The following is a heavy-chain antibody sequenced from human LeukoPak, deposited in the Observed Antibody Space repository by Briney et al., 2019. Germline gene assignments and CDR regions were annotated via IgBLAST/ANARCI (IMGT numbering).Heavy chain of an antibody. D-gene: IGHD3-10*01. J-gene: IGHJ4*02. Sequence: SETLSLTCAVYGGSFSGYYWSWIRQPPGKGLEWIGEINHSGSTNYNPSLKSRVTISVDTSKDQFSLKLSSVTAADTAVYYCARGEYYYGNWGQGTLVTVSS. CDR3: ARGEYYYGN. V-gene: IGHV4-34*01. CDR2: INHSGST. CDR1: GGSFSGYY.